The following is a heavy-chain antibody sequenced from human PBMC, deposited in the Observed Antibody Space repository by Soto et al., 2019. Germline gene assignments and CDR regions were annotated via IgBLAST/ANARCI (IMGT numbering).Heavy chain of an antibody. D-gene: IGHD6-19*01. CDR3: ARDCSWYSSGGWTGDWFDP. CDR1: GYTFTYRY. Sequence: SVKVSCKASGYTFTYRYLHWVRQAPGQALEWMGWITPFNGNTNYAQKFQGRVTMTTDTSTSTAYMELRSLRSDDTAVYYCARDCSWYSSGGWTGDWFDPWGQGTLVTVAS. V-gene: IGHV1-45*02. CDR2: ITPFNGNT. J-gene: IGHJ5*02.